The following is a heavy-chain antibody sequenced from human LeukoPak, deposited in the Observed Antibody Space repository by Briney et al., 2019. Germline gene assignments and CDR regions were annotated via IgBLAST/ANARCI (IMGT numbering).Heavy chain of an antibody. CDR1: GFTFSSYW. V-gene: IGHV3-7*01. Sequence: PGGSLRLSCAASGFTFSSYWMSWVRQAPGKGLEWVANIKQDGSEEYYADSVRGRFTASRDNAKNSLYMQMNSMRAEDTAVYYCARDRPPYGSGSYYNIWGQGTLVTVSS. D-gene: IGHD3-10*01. CDR2: IKQDGSEE. CDR3: ARDRPPYGSGSYYNI. J-gene: IGHJ4*02.